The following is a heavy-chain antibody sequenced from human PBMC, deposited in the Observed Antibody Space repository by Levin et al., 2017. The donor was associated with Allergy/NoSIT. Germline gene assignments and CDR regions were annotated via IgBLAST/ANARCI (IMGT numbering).Heavy chain of an antibody. CDR2: ISYDGSNK. CDR3: AKDGGLDYDILTGYFFQH. CDR1: GFTFSSYG. V-gene: IGHV3-30*18. J-gene: IGHJ1*01. Sequence: GGSLRLSCAASGFTFSSYGMHWVRQAPGKGLEWVAVISYDGSNKYYADSVKGRFTISRDNSKNTLYLQMNSLRAEDTAVYYCAKDGGLDYDILTGYFFQHWGQGTLVTVSS. D-gene: IGHD3-9*01.